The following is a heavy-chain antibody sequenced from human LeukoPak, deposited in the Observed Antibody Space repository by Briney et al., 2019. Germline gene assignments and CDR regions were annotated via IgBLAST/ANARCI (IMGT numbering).Heavy chain of an antibody. J-gene: IGHJ3*02. V-gene: IGHV1-46*01. CDR1: GYTFTSYY. CDR2: IHPGGGST. CDR3: ARHGGVVRGEGSDAFDI. Sequence: ASVKASCKTSGYTFTSYYIHWVRQAPGQGLEWMGIIHPGGGSTSYAQKFQGRVTMTRDTSTRTVYMELSSLRSEDTAVYYCARHGGVVRGEGSDAFDIWGQGTMVTVSS. D-gene: IGHD3-10*01.